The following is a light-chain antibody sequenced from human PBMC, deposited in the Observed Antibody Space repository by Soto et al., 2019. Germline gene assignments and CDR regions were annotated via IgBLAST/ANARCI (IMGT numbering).Light chain of an antibody. CDR1: QSVPRDY. J-gene: IGKJ5*01. CDR2: DAS. CDR3: QQYATSPIT. Sequence: ENVLTQSPATLSLSPGERATLSCGASQSVPRDYLAWYQQKPGLVPRLLIYDASTRAIGIPDRFSGRGSGTDFTLTVSRLEPEDFAVYYCQQYATSPITFGQGTRLEIK. V-gene: IGKV3D-20*01.